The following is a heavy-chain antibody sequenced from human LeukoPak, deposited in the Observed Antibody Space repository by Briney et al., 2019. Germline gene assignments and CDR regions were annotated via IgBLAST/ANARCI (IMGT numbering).Heavy chain of an antibody. CDR3: ASDGWFGELATPLVN. CDR2: ISSDGKTM. V-gene: IGHV3-48*03. D-gene: IGHD3-10*01. CDR1: GFIFSDYG. J-gene: IGHJ4*02. Sequence: PGGSLRLSCEASGFIFSDYGMNWVRQTAGKGLEWVSYISSDGKTMYYTDSVRGRFTISRDNTDNSMFLQMKSLRAEDTAVYYCASDGWFGELATPLVNWGQGTLVTVSS.